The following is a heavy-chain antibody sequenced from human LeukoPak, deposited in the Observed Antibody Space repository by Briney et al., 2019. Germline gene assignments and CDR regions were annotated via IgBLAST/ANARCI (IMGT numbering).Heavy chain of an antibody. CDR2: IYHNGNT. CDR1: GGSISSGDYYWGGDYY. D-gene: IGHD3-10*01. J-gene: IGHJ3*02. CDR3: ARTVLVWFGELRGRNAFDI. V-gene: IGHV4-30-4*01. Sequence: SETLSLTCTVSGGSISSGDYYWGGDYYWSWIRQPPGKGLEWIGYIYHNGNTFYTPSLKSRVTISVDTSKNQFSLKLTSVTAADTAVYYCARTVLVWFGELRGRNAFDIWGQGTMVTVSA.